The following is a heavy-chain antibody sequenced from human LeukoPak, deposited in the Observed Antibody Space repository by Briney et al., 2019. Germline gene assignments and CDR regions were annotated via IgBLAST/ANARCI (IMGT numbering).Heavy chain of an antibody. CDR3: TRDIWGVATRYGPYYFDY. CDR1: GFTFGDYA. D-gene: IGHD5-12*01. V-gene: IGHV3-49*03. CDR2: IRSKAYGGTT. J-gene: IGHJ4*02. Sequence: GGSLRLSCTASGFTFGDYAMSWFRQAPGKGLEWVGFIRSKAYGGTTEYAASVKGRFTISRDDSKSIAHLQMNSLKTEDTAVYYCTRDIWGVATRYGPYYFDYWGQGTLVTVSS.